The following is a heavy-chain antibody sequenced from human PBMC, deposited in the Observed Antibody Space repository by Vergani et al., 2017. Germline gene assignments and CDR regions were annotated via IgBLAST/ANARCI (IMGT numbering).Heavy chain of an antibody. J-gene: IGHJ4*02. CDR1: GGTFSSYA. CDR2: IIPIFGTA. Sequence: QVQLVQSGAEVKKPGSSVKVSCKASGGTFSSYAISWVRQAPGQGLEWMGGIIPIFGTANYAQKFQGRVTITADESTSTAYMELSSLRSEDTAVYYCARDRRSSSTTVTSDFDYWGQGTLVTVSS. CDR3: ARDRRSSSTTVTSDFDY. D-gene: IGHD4-17*01. V-gene: IGHV1-69*01.